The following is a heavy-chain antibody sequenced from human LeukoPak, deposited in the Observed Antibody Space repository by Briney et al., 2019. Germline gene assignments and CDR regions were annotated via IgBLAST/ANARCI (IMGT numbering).Heavy chain of an antibody. Sequence: ASVRVSCKAPGYTFSDYDMHWVRQAPGQGLEWMGWINPNSGGTNYAQKFQGRVTMTRDTSIGTAYMELSRLRSDDTAVYYCARGVGYSSSWRFDYWGQGTLVTVSS. J-gene: IGHJ4*02. D-gene: IGHD6-13*01. CDR3: ARGVGYSSSWRFDY. CDR1: GYTFSDYD. CDR2: INPNSGGT. V-gene: IGHV1-2*02.